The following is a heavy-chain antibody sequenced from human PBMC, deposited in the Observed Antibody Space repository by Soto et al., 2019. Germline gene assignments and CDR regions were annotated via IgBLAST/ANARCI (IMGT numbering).Heavy chain of an antibody. D-gene: IGHD3-22*01. CDR2: INPSGGST. CDR3: ARDPGGGYYDRSGYYEE. CDR1: GYTFTSYY. J-gene: IGHJ4*02. V-gene: IGHV1-46*01. Sequence: QVQLVQSGAEVKKPGASVKVSCKASGYTFTSYYMHWVRQAPGQGLEWMGIINPSGGSTSYAQKFQSRVTMARDTSTSTVYMELSSLRCEDTAVYYCARDPGGGYYDRSGYYEEWGQGTLVTVSS.